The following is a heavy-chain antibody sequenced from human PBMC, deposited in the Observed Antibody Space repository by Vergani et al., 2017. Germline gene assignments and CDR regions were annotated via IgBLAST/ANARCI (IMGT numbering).Heavy chain of an antibody. CDR2: INPSGGST. J-gene: IGHJ6*02. D-gene: IGHD2-2*01. Sequence: QVQLVQSGAEVKKPGASVKVSCKASGYTFTSYYMHWVRQAPGQGLEWMGIINPSGGSTSYAQKFQGRVTMTRDTSTSTVYMELSSLRSDDTAVYYCTRDSGHLGYCSSTSCYLYGMDFWGQGTTVTVSS. CDR3: TRDSGHLGYCSSTSCYLYGMDF. CDR1: GYTFTSYY. V-gene: IGHV1-46*01.